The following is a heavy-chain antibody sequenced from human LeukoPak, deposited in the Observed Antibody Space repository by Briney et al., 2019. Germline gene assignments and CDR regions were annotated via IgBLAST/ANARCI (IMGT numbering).Heavy chain of an antibody. J-gene: IGHJ4*02. D-gene: IGHD6-19*01. CDR1: GGSISSSSYY. V-gene: IGHV4-39*07. CDR3: AREAGYSSGWPKFDY. CDR2: IYYSGST. Sequence: PSETLSLTCTVSGGSISSSSYYWGWIRQPPGKGLEWIGSIYYSGSTYYNPSLKSRVTISVDTSKNQFSPKLSSVTAADTAVYYCAREAGYSSGWPKFDYWGQGTLVTVSS.